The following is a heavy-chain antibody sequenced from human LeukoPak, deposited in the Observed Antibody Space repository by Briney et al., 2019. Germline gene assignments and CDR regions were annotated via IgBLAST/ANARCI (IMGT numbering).Heavy chain of an antibody. V-gene: IGHV3-30-3*01. J-gene: IGHJ4*02. CDR2: ISYDGSNK. CDR3: AREMGRMGAFGY. Sequence: GGSLRLSCAASGFTFSSYAMHWVRQAPGKGLEWVAVISYDGSNKYYADSVKGRFTISRDNSKNTLYLQMNSLRAEDTAVYYCAREMGRMGAFGYWGQGTLVTVSS. CDR1: GFTFSSYA. D-gene: IGHD3-16*01.